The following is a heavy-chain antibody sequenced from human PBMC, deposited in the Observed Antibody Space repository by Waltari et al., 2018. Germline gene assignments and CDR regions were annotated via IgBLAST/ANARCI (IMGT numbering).Heavy chain of an antibody. D-gene: IGHD6-13*01. CDR1: GGSISSYY. Sequence: QVQLQESGPGLVKPSETLSLTCTVSGGSISSYYWSWIRQPPGKGLEWIGYIYYSGSTNYNPPLKSRVTISVDTSKNQFSLKLSAVTAADTAVYYCARGAEQQLVRGIDYWGQGTLVTVSS. CDR3: ARGAEQQLVRGIDY. CDR2: IYYSGST. V-gene: IGHV4-59*12. J-gene: IGHJ4*02.